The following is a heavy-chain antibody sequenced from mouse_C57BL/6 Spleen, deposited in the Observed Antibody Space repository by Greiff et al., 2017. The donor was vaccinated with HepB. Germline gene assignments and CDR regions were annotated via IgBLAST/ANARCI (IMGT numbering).Heavy chain of an antibody. Sequence: QVQLQHSGAELVKPGASVKISCKASGYAFSSYWMNWVKQRPGKGLEWIGQIYPGDGDTNYNGKFKGKATLTADKSSSTAYMQLSSLTSEDSAVYFCARDYYGDPNYYAMDYWGQGTSVTVSS. CDR2: IYPGDGDT. CDR1: GYAFSSYW. V-gene: IGHV1-80*01. CDR3: ARDYYGDPNYYAMDY. D-gene: IGHD1-1*01. J-gene: IGHJ4*01.